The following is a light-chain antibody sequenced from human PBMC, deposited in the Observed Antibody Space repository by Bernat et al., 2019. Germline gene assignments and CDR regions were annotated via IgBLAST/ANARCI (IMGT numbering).Light chain of an antibody. J-gene: IGKJ1*01. CDR3: QQSYSFPWT. CDR2: AGT. Sequence: DIQMTQSPSFLSASVGDSVTITCRARQSISSYLNWYQQKPGKAPKLLIYAGTSLQRGVPSRFSGSGSGTDYTLTISSLQPEDFASYYCQQSYSFPWTFGQGTKVEIK. V-gene: IGKV1-39*01. CDR1: QSISSY.